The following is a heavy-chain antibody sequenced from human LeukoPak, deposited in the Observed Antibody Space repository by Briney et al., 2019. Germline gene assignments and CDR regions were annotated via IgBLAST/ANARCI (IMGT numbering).Heavy chain of an antibody. D-gene: IGHD6-13*01. CDR3: ARQRVAAANNWFDP. CDR1: GGSISSSSYY. V-gene: IGHV4-39*01. CDR2: IYYSGST. Sequence: ASETLSLTCTVSGGSISSSSYYWGWIRQPPGKGLEWIGSIYYSGSTYYNPSLKSRVTISVDTSKNQFSLKLGSVTAADTAVYYCARQRVAAANNWFDPWGQGTLVTVSS. J-gene: IGHJ5*02.